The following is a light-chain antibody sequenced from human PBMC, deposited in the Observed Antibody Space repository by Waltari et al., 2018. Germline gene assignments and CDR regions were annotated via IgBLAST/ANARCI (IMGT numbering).Light chain of an antibody. Sequence: VGLTQPPLPLPVTPGQPASTSCRASQSLVHSDGNTYLNWFQQRPGQSPRRLIYKVSKRDSGVPDRFSGSGSGTDFTLRISRVEAEDVGIYYGMQGTHWLSFGPGTRVDIK. V-gene: IGKV2-30*02. CDR1: QSLVHSDGNTY. J-gene: IGKJ3*01. CDR3: MQGTHWLS. CDR2: KVS.